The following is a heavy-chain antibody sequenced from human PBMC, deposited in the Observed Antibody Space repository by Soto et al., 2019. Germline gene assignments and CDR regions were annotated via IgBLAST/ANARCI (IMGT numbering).Heavy chain of an antibody. Sequence: EVQLLESGGGLVQPGGSLRLSCAASGFTFSSYAMRWVRQAPVKGLEWVSAISGSGGITYYADSVKGRFTISRDNSKNPLYLQMNSLGAEGTGVYYCARRGSGSYYDYWGQGTRVTVSS. D-gene: IGHD6-19*01. CDR2: ISGSGGIT. V-gene: IGHV3-23*01. CDR3: ARRGSGSYYDY. J-gene: IGHJ4*02. CDR1: GFTFSSYA.